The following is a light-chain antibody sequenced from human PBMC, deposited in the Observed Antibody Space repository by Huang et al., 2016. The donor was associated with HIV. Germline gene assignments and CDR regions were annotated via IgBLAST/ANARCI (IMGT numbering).Light chain of an antibody. J-gene: IGKJ1*01. Sequence: EIVMTQSPATLPVSPGGRVTLSCRASRSVSRNLAWYQQKPGQAPRLLIYDASTRATGVPVRCSGSGSGTEFTLTISSLQSEDFAVYYCQQYDNWPPWTFGQGAKVEIK. CDR3: QQYDNWPPWT. V-gene: IGKV3-15*01. CDR2: DAS. CDR1: RSVSRN.